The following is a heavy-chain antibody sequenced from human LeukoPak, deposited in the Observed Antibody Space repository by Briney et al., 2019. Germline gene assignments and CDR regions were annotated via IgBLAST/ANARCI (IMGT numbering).Heavy chain of an antibody. J-gene: IGHJ4*02. V-gene: IGHV1-18*01. CDR2: VSPYNGNA. Sequence: ASVKVSCKTSGYTFISYGITWVRQAPGQGLEWMGWVSPYNGNADYAQNLHGRVTMNTDTSTNTAYMGLRSLRSDDTAMYYCARALQTWGSYRVFDSWGQGTLVTVSS. D-gene: IGHD3-16*02. CDR3: ARALQTWGSYRVFDS. CDR1: GYTFISYG.